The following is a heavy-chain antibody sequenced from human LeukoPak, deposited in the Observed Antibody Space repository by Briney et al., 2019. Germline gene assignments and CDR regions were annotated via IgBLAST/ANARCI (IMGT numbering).Heavy chain of an antibody. J-gene: IGHJ4*02. CDR1: GDALTELS. D-gene: IGHD6-13*01. CDR2: FDPEDGET. V-gene: IGHV1-24*01. Sequence: GASVKVSCTVSGDALTELSMRWGRQAPGKGREWMGGFDPEDGETIYAQKFQGRVTMTEDTSTDTAYMELSSLRSEDTAVYCCATVRYGSSWYLNYWGQGTLVTVSS. CDR3: ATVRYGSSWYLNY.